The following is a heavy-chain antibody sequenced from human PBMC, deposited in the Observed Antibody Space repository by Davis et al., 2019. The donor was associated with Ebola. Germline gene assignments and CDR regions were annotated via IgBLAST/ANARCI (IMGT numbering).Heavy chain of an antibody. CDR3: VTGPPPRLGELSTYH. CDR1: SGPLNGYS. J-gene: IGHJ4*02. Sequence: MPSETLSLTCGFYSGPLNGYSWSWIRQPPGKGLEWIGEINVGRGTNYNPSLRSRVSISVDTSKSQSSLILKSVTAADTAVYYRVTGPPPRLGELSTYHWGQGTLVTVPS. V-gene: IGHV4-34*01. CDR2: INVGRGT. D-gene: IGHD3-16*02.